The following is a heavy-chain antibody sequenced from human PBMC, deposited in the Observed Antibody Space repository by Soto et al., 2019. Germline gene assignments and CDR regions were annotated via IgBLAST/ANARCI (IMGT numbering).Heavy chain of an antibody. CDR3: ATGGYRNWFDP. J-gene: IGHJ5*02. D-gene: IGHD2-2*01. Sequence: QVQLVQSGAEVKKPGASMKVSCRISGDSLTDLSIHWVRQAPGKGLEWMGGFDYEDDEAIYAQKFQGRATMTEDTSTGTAYMELSSLTYEDTAVYYCATGGYRNWFDPWGQGTLVTVSS. CDR2: FDYEDDEA. V-gene: IGHV1-24*01. CDR1: GDSLTDLS.